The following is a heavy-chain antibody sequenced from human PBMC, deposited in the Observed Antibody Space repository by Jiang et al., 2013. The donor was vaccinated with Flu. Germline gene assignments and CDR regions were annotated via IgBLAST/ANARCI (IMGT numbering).Heavy chain of an antibody. CDR1: GGSINSFY. CDR2: IYYSGST. Sequence: LLKPSETLSLTCTVSGGSINSFYWSWIRQPPGKGLEWIGHIYYSGSTNYNPSLKSRVTISVDTSKNQFSLKLSSVTSADTALYYCAREPDPGLAAYFDYWGQGTLVTVSS. J-gene: IGHJ4*02. V-gene: IGHV4-59*13. D-gene: IGHD6-13*01. CDR3: AREPDPGLAAYFDY.